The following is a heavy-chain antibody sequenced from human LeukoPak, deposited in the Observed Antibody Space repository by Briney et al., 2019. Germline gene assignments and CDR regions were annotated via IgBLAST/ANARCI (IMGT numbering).Heavy chain of an antibody. J-gene: IGHJ4*02. Sequence: GGSLRLSCAVSGFTVSSNYMSWVRQAPGKGLEWLSVIYPGGNTYYLDSVKGRFTISRDNSKNTLYLQVNNLRVEDTAVYYCARVLAVPNSADYLDYWGQGTLVTVSS. V-gene: IGHV3-53*01. CDR1: GFTVSSNY. D-gene: IGHD2-2*01. CDR3: ARVLAVPNSADYLDY. CDR2: IYPGGNT.